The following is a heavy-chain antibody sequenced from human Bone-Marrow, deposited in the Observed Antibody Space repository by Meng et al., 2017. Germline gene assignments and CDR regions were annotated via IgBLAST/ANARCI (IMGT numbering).Heavy chain of an antibody. D-gene: IGHD5-12*01. CDR2: IYPGDSDT. Sequence: GRSLRLSCKGSGYSFTSYWIGWVRQMPGKGLEWMGIIYPGDSDTRYSPSFQGQVTISADKSISTAYLQWSSLKASDTAMYYCARRGHSGYVGDYYYGMDVWGQGTTVTVSS. V-gene: IGHV5-51*01. J-gene: IGHJ6*02. CDR3: ARRGHSGYVGDYYYGMDV. CDR1: GYSFTSYW.